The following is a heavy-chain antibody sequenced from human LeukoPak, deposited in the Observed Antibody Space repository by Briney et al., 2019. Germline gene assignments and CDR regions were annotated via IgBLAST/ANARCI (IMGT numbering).Heavy chain of an antibody. Sequence: GVSLRLSCAASGFTFSRSWMTWVRQAPGKGLEFVANINQDGSVKNYVDFVRGRFTISRDNAKNSLYLQMNSLRAEDTAVYYCARDPGFSAFDIWGQGTMVTVSS. J-gene: IGHJ3*02. CDR2: INQDGSVK. CDR1: GFTFSRSW. D-gene: IGHD6-25*01. V-gene: IGHV3-7*01. CDR3: ARDPGFSAFDI.